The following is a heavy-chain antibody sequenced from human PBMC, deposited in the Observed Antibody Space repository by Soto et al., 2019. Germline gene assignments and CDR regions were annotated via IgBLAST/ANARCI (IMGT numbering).Heavy chain of an antibody. CDR3: ARDSVGQQLVRWLGP. CDR1: GGSISSGDYY. CDR2: IYYSGRT. J-gene: IGHJ5*02. Sequence: SETLSLTCTVSGGSISSGDYYWSWIRQPPGKGLEWIGYIYYSGRTSYNPSLKSRLAISVDTSKNQFSLKLSSVTVADTAVYYCARDSVGQQLVRWLGPWGQGTLVTVSS. D-gene: IGHD6-6*01. V-gene: IGHV4-30-4*01.